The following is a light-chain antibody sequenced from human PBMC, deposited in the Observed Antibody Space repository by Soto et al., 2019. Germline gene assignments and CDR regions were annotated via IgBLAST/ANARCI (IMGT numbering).Light chain of an antibody. V-gene: IGLV2-14*01. CDR1: SSDVGGYNH. Sequence: QSVLTQPASVSGSPGQSITISCTGTSSDVGGYNHVSWYQQHPGKAPKHIIYEVRNRPSGVSNRLSGSKSGNTASLTISGLQADDEADYYCCSYTSSSIRVFGGGTK. CDR2: EVR. J-gene: IGLJ3*02. CDR3: CSYTSSSIRV.